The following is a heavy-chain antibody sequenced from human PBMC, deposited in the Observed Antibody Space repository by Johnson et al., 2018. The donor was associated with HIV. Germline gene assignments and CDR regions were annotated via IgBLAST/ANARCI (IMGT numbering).Heavy chain of an antibody. CDR3: ARATLGADDAFDI. Sequence: QVQLVESGGGVVQPGRSLRLSCAASGFTFSNYGMHWVRQAPGRGLEWVADISSDGTNKHYADSVKGRFTISRENAKNSLYLQMNSLRAGDTAVYYCARATLGADDAFDIWGQGTMVTVSS. CDR1: GFTFSNYG. V-gene: IGHV3-30*03. J-gene: IGHJ3*02. CDR2: ISSDGTNK. D-gene: IGHD1-26*01.